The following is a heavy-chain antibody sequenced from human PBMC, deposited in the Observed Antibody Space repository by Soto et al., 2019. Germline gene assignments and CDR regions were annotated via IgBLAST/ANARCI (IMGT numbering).Heavy chain of an antibody. CDR1: GYSFTSYW. V-gene: IGHV5-10-1*01. CDR3: ARTSMQSRGYSYGHGGMDV. Sequence: GESLKISCKGSGYSFTSYWISWVRQMPGKGLEWMGRIDPSDSYTDYSPSFQGHVTISADKSISTAYLQWSSLKASDTAMYYCARTSMQSRGYSYGHGGMDVWGQGTTVTVSS. J-gene: IGHJ6*02. CDR2: IDPSDSYT. D-gene: IGHD5-18*01.